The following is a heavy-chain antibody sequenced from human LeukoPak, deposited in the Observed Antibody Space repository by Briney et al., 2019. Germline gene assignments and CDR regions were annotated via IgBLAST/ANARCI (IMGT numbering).Heavy chain of an antibody. CDR2: IYPGDSDT. J-gene: IGHJ4*02. CDR1: GFSFTSYW. D-gene: IGHD5-18*01. Sequence: GESLKISCKGSGFSFTSYWIGWVRQMPGKGLEWMGIIYPGDSDTRYSPSFQGQVTISADKSISTAYLQWSSLKASDTAMYYCARHPPVTGYSYGYDYWGQGTLVTVSS. V-gene: IGHV5-51*01. CDR3: ARHPPVTGYSYGYDY.